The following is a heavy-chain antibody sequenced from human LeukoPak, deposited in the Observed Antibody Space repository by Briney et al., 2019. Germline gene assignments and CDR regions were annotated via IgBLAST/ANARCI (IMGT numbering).Heavy chain of an antibody. V-gene: IGHV3-21*01. J-gene: IGHJ3*02. Sequence: GGSLSLSCAASGFTFISSDMNWVRQAPGKGLEWVASISSNSRNTHYADSLKGRFTISRDNAKNSLYLQMNSLRAEDTAVYYCARILSSSHAFDIWGQGTMVTVSS. CDR1: GFTFISSD. CDR3: ARILSSSHAFDI. CDR2: ISSNSRNT. D-gene: IGHD6-13*01.